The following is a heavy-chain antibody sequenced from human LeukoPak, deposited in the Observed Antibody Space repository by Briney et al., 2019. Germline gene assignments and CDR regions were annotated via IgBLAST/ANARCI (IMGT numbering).Heavy chain of an antibody. Sequence: GGSLSLSCAAPGFTFTTYGMHWVRQAPGKGLEGVAVIWYDGSDKYYADSVKGRFTISRDNSKNTLYLQMNSLRAEDTAVYYCVKQGGTYYFDHWGQGTLVTVSS. V-gene: IGHV3-33*06. D-gene: IGHD3-16*01. CDR2: IWYDGSDK. CDR1: GFTFTTYG. CDR3: VKQGGTYYFDH. J-gene: IGHJ4*02.